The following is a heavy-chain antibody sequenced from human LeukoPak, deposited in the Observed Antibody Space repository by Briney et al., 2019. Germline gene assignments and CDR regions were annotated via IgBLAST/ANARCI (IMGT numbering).Heavy chain of an antibody. D-gene: IGHD6-19*01. V-gene: IGHV3-33*07. Sequence: GGSLRLSCAASGFTLSSYGMYWVRQAPGKGLEWVAVIWYDGSNKYYADSVRGRFTISRDNSKNTLYLQMNSLRAEDTAVYCCARRLDYFDSWGQGILVTVSS. CDR3: ARRLDYFDS. J-gene: IGHJ4*02. CDR1: GFTLSSYG. CDR2: IWYDGSNK.